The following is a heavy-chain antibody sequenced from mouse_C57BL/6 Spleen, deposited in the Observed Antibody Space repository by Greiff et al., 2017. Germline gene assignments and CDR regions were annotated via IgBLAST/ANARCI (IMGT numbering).Heavy chain of an antibody. D-gene: IGHD4-1*01. CDR2: ISSGSSTI. V-gene: IGHV5-17*01. J-gene: IGHJ3*01. Sequence: EVQLVESGGGLVKPGGSLKLSCAASGFTFSDYGMHWVRQAPEKGLEWVAYISSGSSTIYYADTVKGRFTISRDNAKNTLFLQMTSLRSEDTAMYYGARNWDARAWLAYWGQGTLVTVSA. CDR3: ARNWDARAWLAY. CDR1: GFTFSDYG.